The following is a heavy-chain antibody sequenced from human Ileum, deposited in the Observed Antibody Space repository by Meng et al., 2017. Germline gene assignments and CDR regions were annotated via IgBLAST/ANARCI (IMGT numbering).Heavy chain of an antibody. CDR2: IKSEVNGGTT. Sequence: GGSLRLSCAVAGYHFSAAWWNWVRQAPGKGLEWVGRIKSEVNGGTTKYTAPMKGRFTHSRDDSKDTLYLQMNNLKADDTAVYYCTTDPEWEIWGHGTMVTVSS. CDR3: TTDPEWEI. D-gene: IGHD1-26*01. CDR1: GYHFSAAW. J-gene: IGHJ3*01. V-gene: IGHV3-15*01.